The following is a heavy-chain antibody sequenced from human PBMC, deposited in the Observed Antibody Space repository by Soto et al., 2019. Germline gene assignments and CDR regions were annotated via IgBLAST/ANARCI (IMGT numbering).Heavy chain of an antibody. V-gene: IGHV3-23*01. CDR2: ISGSGGGT. CDR3: AKVGERQTPFDY. J-gene: IGHJ4*02. D-gene: IGHD3-10*01. Sequence: EVQLLESGGGLVQPGGSLRLSCAASGFTFSSYAMSWVRQAPGKGLGWVSDISGSGGGTYYADSVKGRFTISRDNSHNTLYLQMNSLRAGDTAVYYCAKVGERQTPFDYWGQGTLVTVSS. CDR1: GFTFSSYA.